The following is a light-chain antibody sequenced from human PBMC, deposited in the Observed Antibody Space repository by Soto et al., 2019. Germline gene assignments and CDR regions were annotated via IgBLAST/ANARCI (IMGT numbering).Light chain of an antibody. Sequence: QSALTQPASVSGSPGQSITISCTGTSSDVGRYNFVSWYQLHPGKAPKLMIYEGTRRPSGVSNRFSGSKFGNTASLTISGLQAEDEAEYYCSSFTTNRLYVFGPGTKLTVL. CDR1: SSDVGRYNF. CDR3: SSFTTNRLYV. V-gene: IGLV2-14*02. J-gene: IGLJ1*01. CDR2: EGT.